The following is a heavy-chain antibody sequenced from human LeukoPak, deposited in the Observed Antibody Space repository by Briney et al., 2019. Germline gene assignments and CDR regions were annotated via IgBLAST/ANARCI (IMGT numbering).Heavy chain of an antibody. V-gene: IGHV4-61*01. CDR3: ARELSIAPYYFDY. J-gene: IGHJ4*02. Sequence: SETLSLTCTVSGGSISSSSYYWGWIRQPPGKGLEWIGYIYYSGSTNYNPSLKSRVTISVDTSKNQFSLKLSSVTAADTAVYYCARELSIAPYYFDYWGQGTLVTVSS. CDR2: IYYSGST. CDR1: GGSISSSSYY. D-gene: IGHD6-13*01.